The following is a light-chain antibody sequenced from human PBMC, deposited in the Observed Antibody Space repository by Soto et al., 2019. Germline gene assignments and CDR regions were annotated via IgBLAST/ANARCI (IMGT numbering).Light chain of an antibody. CDR1: QSISRQ. CDR2: HAS. Sequence: DIQMTQSPSSLSASVGDRVTITCRASQSISRQLTWYQQKPGKAPNLLIYHASNLQTGVPSRFTGSGSGTEFTLTISSLQPDDFATYYCQQNHSYRPFGRGTKVEVK. V-gene: IGKV1-5*03. J-gene: IGKJ1*01. CDR3: QQNHSYRP.